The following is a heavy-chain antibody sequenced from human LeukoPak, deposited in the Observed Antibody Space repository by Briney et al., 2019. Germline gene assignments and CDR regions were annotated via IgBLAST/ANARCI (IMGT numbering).Heavy chain of an antibody. Sequence: SETLSLTCTVSGGSISSYYWSWIRQPPGRGLEWIGYIYYGVNTNYNPSLKSRLTISVDTSKNQFSLKLSSVTAADTAVYYCARAFSGWPDYWGQGTLVTVSS. D-gene: IGHD6-19*01. CDR2: IYYGVNT. J-gene: IGHJ4*02. CDR1: GGSISSYY. V-gene: IGHV4-59*01. CDR3: ARAFSGWPDY.